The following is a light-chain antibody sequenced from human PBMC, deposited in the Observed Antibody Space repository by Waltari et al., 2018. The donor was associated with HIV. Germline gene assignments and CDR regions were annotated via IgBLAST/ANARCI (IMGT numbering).Light chain of an antibody. CDR2: GAS. Sequence: EIVLTQSPATLSVSRGERVTLSCRASQSVTFNLAWYQQRPGQAPRLLIYGASTRATGIPGRFSGSGSGTEFTLTISSLQSEDFAIYYCQQYNDWPPLTFGGGTKVEIK. V-gene: IGKV3D-15*01. CDR1: QSVTFN. CDR3: QQYNDWPPLT. J-gene: IGKJ4*01.